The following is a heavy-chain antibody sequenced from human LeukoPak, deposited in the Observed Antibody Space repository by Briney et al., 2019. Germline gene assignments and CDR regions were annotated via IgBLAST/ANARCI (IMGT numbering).Heavy chain of an antibody. CDR1: GGSISSSSYS. V-gene: IGHV4-39*07. J-gene: IGHJ4*02. CDR3: AREGCSGGSCFYDY. Sequence: SVTLSLTCTVSGGSISSSSYSWGWIRQPPGKGLEWIGYIYYTGSTDYNPSLKSRLNISGDTSKNHFSLRLTSVTAADTAMYYCAREGCSGGSCFYDYWGQGTLVTVSA. D-gene: IGHD2-15*01. CDR2: IYYTGST.